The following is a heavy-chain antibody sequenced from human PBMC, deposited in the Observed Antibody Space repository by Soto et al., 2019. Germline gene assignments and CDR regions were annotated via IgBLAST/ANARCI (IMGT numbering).Heavy chain of an antibody. Sequence: EVQLVESGGGLVQPGGSLRLSCAASGFTFNSYWGNWVRQAPGKGLEWVTNINQDGSDKHYVDSVKGLFTISRDNVKNSLFMQLNSLTAEDTAIYYCAGELVGSTRPKGYWGQGTLGTDSS. D-gene: IGHD6-6*01. CDR2: INQDGSDK. J-gene: IGHJ4*02. CDR1: GFTFNSYW. CDR3: AGELVGSTRPKGY. V-gene: IGHV3-7*03.